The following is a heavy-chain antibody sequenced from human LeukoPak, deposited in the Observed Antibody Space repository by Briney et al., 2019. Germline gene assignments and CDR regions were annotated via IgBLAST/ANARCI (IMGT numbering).Heavy chain of an antibody. D-gene: IGHD3-10*01. J-gene: IGHJ4*02. CDR2: ISSSGSTI. V-gene: IGHV3-11*01. Sequence: GGSLRLSCAASGFTFSSYAMSWIRQAPGKGLEWVSYISSSGSTIYYADSVKGRFTISRDNAKNSLYLQMNSLRAEDTAVYYCARALPYKYYYGSGSPRALDYWGQGTLVTVSS. CDR1: GFTFSSYA. CDR3: ARALPYKYYYGSGSPRALDY.